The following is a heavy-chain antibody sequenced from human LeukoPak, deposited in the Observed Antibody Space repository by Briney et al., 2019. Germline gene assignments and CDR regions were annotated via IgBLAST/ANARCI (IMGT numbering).Heavy chain of an antibody. CDR2: ISTSGST. J-gene: IGHJ4*02. CDR3: AREGGGCSGGSCYSAKYYFDY. CDR1: GGSISSGSYY. Sequence: PSHTLSLTCTVSGGSISSGSYYWSWIRQPAGKGLEWIGRISTSGSTNYNPSLKSRVTISVDTSKNEFSLKLSSVTAADTAVYYCAREGGGCSGGSCYSAKYYFDYWGQGTLVTVSS. D-gene: IGHD2-15*01. V-gene: IGHV4-61*02.